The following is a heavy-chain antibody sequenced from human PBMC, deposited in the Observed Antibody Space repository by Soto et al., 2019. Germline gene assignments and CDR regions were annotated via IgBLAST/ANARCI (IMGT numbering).Heavy chain of an antibody. CDR2: MSSDGGNE. Sequence: QVQLVESGGGVVQPGRSLRLSCAASGFTFSNYVMHWVRQAPGKGLAWVALMSSDGGNEYYPDSVKGRFTISRDNSKNTLYLQMETLRAEDTAVYYWARQMGSTDWYDRVFDIWGQGTMVTVSS. CDR1: GFTFSNYV. CDR3: ARQMGSTDWYDRVFDI. J-gene: IGHJ3*02. V-gene: IGHV3-30-3*01. D-gene: IGHD6-19*01.